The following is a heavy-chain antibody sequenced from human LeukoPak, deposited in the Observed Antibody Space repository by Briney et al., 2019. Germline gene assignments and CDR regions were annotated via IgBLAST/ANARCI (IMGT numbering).Heavy chain of an antibody. CDR1: GFTFSTYS. V-gene: IGHV3-21*01. D-gene: IGHD2-21*02. CDR2: ISTGSSSI. Sequence: GASLRLSCAASGFTFSTYSMNWVRQAPGKGLEWVSSISTGSSSIYYADSVKGRFTISRDNAKNSLSLQMNSLRAEDTAVYYCARAPPYCGGDCSDWYFDLWGRGTLVTVSS. CDR3: ARAPPYCGGDCSDWYFDL. J-gene: IGHJ2*01.